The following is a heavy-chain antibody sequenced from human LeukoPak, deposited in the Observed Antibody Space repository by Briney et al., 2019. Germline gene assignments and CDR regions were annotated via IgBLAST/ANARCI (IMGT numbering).Heavy chain of an antibody. D-gene: IGHD5-24*01. CDR2: INHSGST. CDR1: GGSFSGYY. J-gene: IGHJ4*02. V-gene: IGHV4-34*01. Sequence: SETLSLACAVYGGSFSGYYWSWIRQPPGKGLEWIGEINHSGSTNYNPSLKSRVTISVDTSKNQFSLKLSSVTAADTAVYYCARENGDGYNYFDYWGQGTLVTVSS. CDR3: ARENGDGYNYFDY.